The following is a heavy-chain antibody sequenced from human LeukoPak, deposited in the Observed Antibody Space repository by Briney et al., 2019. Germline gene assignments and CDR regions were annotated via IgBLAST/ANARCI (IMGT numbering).Heavy chain of an antibody. J-gene: IGHJ4*02. Sequence: ASVKVSCKASGYTFTSYYMHWVRQAPGHGLEWMGIINPSGGSTSYAQKFQGRVTMTRDTSISTAYMELSRLRSDDTAVYYCARDPQYSSGWYSTEYYFDYWGQGTLVTVSS. CDR3: ARDPQYSSGWYSTEYYFDY. V-gene: IGHV1-46*01. CDR1: GYTFTSYY. CDR2: INPSGGST. D-gene: IGHD6-19*01.